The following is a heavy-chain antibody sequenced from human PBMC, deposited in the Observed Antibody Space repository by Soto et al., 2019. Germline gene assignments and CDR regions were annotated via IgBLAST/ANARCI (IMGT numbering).Heavy chain of an antibody. CDR3: AKGGRQWLVTSDFNY. J-gene: IGHJ4*02. D-gene: IGHD6-19*01. CDR2: ISSSNSYI. V-gene: IGHV3-21*01. CDR1: GFSFSRYN. Sequence: PGGSLRLSCAASGFSFSRYNMNWVRQAPGKGLEWVSYISSSNSYIYYTDSVKGRFTISRDSSKNTVSLEMTSLRAEDTAVYYCAKGGRQWLVTSDFNYWGQGA.